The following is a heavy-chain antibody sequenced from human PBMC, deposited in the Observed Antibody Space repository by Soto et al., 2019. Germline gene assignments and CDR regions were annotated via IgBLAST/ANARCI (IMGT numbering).Heavy chain of an antibody. CDR2: IYYSGST. Sequence: QVQLQESGPGLVKPSQTLSLTCTVSGGSISSGDYYWSWIRQPPGNGLEWIGYIYYSGSTYYNPSLKSRVTISVHTSNNQFSLTLSSVTAADTAVYYCASGSYYEKRFDYWGQGTLVTVSS. J-gene: IGHJ4*02. D-gene: IGHD3-22*01. V-gene: IGHV4-30-4*01. CDR1: GGSISSGDYY. CDR3: ASGSYYEKRFDY.